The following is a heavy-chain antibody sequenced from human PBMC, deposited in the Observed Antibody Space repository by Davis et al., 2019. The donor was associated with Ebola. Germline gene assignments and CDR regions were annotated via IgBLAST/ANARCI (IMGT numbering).Heavy chain of an antibody. J-gene: IGHJ4*02. D-gene: IGHD6-19*01. Sequence: SSSYIYYADSVKGRFTISRDNAKNSLYLQMNSLRAEDTAVYYCARELAVAYFDYWGQGTLVTVSS. CDR3: ARELAVAYFDY. CDR2: SSSYI. V-gene: IGHV3-21*01.